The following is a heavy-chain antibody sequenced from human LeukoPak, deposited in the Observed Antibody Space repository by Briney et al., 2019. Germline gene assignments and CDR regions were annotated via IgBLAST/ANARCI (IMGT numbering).Heavy chain of an antibody. CDR1: GFTFRNYA. CDR3: ARSLWFGELYPSAFDI. V-gene: IGHV3-30*04. CDR2: ISYAGSNE. J-gene: IGHJ3*02. D-gene: IGHD3-10*01. Sequence: GGSLRLSCAPSGFTFRNYAMHWVRQAPGKGLEWVAVISYAGSNEHYADSVKGRFTISRDNSKNTLFLQMNSLRAEDTAVYYCARSLWFGELYPSAFDIWGQGTMVTVSS.